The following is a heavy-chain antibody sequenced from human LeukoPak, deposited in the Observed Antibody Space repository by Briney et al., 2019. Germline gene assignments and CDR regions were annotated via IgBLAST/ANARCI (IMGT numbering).Heavy chain of an antibody. Sequence: PSETLSLTCTVSGGSISSSSYYWSWIRQPPGKGLEWIGEINHSGSTNYNPSLKSRVTISVDTSKNQFSLKLSSVTAADTAVYYCARQTKGVYYYDSSGYSDLYYFDYWGQGTLVTVSS. CDR3: ARQTKGVYYYDSSGYSDLYYFDY. CDR1: GGSISSSSYY. V-gene: IGHV4-39*01. CDR2: INHSGST. J-gene: IGHJ4*02. D-gene: IGHD3-22*01.